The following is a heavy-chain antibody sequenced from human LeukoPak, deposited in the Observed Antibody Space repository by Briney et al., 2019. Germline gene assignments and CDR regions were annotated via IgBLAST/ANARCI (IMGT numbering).Heavy chain of an antibody. V-gene: IGHV1-69*05. CDR1: GGTFSSYA. CDR3: ARVGDDYYDSSGYYRDY. CDR2: IIPIFGTA. D-gene: IGHD3-22*01. Sequence: SVKVSCKASGGTFSSYAISWVRQAPGQWLEWMGRIIPIFGTANYAQKFQGRVTITTDESTSTAYMELSSLRSEDTAVYYCARVGDDYYDSSGYYRDYWGQGTLVTVSS. J-gene: IGHJ4*02.